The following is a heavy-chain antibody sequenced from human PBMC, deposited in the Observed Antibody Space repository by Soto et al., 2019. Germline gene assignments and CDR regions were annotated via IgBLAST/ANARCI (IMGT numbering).Heavy chain of an antibody. CDR1: GDSMSSSDYY. CDR3: ARLTVNIRTFYSGLKTHCFDY. V-gene: IGHV4-39*01. D-gene: IGHD6-19*01. CDR2: IYYSGST. Sequence: SETLSLTCAVSGDSMSSSDYYWGWIRQPPGKGLEWIGSIYYSGSTYYNPSLQSRVAISVDTSKNQFSLKLRSVTAADTAIYYCARLTVNIRTFYSGLKTHCFDYWGQGAPVTVSS. J-gene: IGHJ4*02.